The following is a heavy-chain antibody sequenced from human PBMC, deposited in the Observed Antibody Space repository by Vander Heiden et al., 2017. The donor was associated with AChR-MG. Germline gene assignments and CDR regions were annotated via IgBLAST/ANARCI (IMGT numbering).Heavy chain of an antibody. CDR2: ISYDGSNK. CDR3: ARYRIVGATHYFEY. D-gene: IGHD1-26*01. J-gene: IGHJ4*02. CDR1: GFTFSSYA. Sequence: QVQLVESGGGVVQPGRSLRLSCAASGFTFSSYAMHWVRQAPGKGLEWVAVISYDGSNKYYADSVKGRFTISRDNSKNTLYLQMNSLRAEDTAVYYCARYRIVGATHYFEYWGQGTLVTVSS. V-gene: IGHV3-30-3*01.